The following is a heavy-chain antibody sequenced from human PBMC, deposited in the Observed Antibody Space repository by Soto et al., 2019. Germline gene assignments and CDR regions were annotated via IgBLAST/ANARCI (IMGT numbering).Heavy chain of an antibody. CDR3: ARGGWSDNWFDP. Sequence: QVQLQESGPGLVKPSQTLSLTCTVSGGSISSGGYYWSWIRQHPGKGLEWIGHIFYSGSTSYNPSLESRVTMSADTSKNQLSAKLSSVTAADTAVYYCARGGWSDNWFDPWGQGILVTVSS. V-gene: IGHV4-31*03. D-gene: IGHD6-19*01. J-gene: IGHJ5*02. CDR1: GGSISSGGYY. CDR2: IFYSGST.